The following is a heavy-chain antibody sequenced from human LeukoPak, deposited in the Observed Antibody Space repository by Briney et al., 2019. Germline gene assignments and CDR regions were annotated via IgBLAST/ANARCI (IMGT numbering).Heavy chain of an antibody. Sequence: ASVKVSCKASGYTFTGYYMHWVRQAPGQGLEWMGWINPNSGGTNYAQKFQGRVTMTRDTSISTAYMELSRLRSDDTAVYYCAKIVPVVAATESAFDSWGQGTLVTVSS. CDR2: INPNSGGT. D-gene: IGHD2-15*01. CDR1: GYTFTGYY. CDR3: AKIVPVVAATESAFDS. J-gene: IGHJ4*02. V-gene: IGHV1-2*02.